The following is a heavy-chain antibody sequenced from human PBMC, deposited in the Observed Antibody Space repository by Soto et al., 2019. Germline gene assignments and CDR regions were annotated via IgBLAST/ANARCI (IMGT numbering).Heavy chain of an antibody. V-gene: IGHV1-18*01. Sequence: ASSPVSWKSSGYAFATYAMICVRQATGQGLEWMGWISAYNGNTNYAQNFQGRVTLTTDTSTSTAYMELRGLRSDDTAVYYCARDYIAVRPGWSDPWGQGTLVTVS. CDR2: ISAYNGNT. CDR3: ARDYIAVRPGWSDP. D-gene: IGHD6-6*01. J-gene: IGHJ5*02. CDR1: GYAFATYA.